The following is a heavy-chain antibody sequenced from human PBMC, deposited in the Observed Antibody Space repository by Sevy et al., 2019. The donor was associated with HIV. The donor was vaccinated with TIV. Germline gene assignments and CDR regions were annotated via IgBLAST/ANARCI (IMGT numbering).Heavy chain of an antibody. D-gene: IGHD3-9*01. Sequence: SGPTLVKPTQTLTLTCTFSGFSLSSSGVGVGWIRQPPGKALEWLALIYWDDDKRYSPSLKSRLTITKDTSKNQVVLTMTNMDPVDTATYYCARYYDILTGYPAPDYCGQGTLVTVSS. CDR2: IYWDDDK. V-gene: IGHV2-5*02. J-gene: IGHJ4*02. CDR1: GFSLSSSGVG. CDR3: ARYYDILTGYPAPDY.